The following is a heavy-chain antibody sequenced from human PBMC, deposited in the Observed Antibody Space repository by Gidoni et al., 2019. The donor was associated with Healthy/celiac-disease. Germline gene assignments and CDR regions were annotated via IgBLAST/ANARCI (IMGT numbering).Heavy chain of an antibody. CDR3: MAGRGDDAFDI. Sequence: DVQLVPSGAEVKKPGVPLRISCQGPGYSFTSYWIRWVRQMPGKGLEWMGRIDPSDSYTNYSPSFQGHVTISADKSISTAYLQWSSLKASDTAMYYCMAGRGDDAFDIWGQGTMVTVSS. D-gene: IGHD6-19*01. CDR1: GYSFTSYW. V-gene: IGHV5-10-1*03. CDR2: IDPSDSYT. J-gene: IGHJ3*02.